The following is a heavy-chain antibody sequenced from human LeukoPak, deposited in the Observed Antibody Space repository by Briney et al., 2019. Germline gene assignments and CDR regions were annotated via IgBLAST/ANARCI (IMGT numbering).Heavy chain of an antibody. Sequence: SETLSLTCTVSGGSISGGSYYWSWIRQPPGKGLEWIGYIYYSGSTKYNLSLKSRFTISVDTSKNQLSLKLSSVTAADTAVYYCARQNSGSYFDYWGQGTLVTVSS. J-gene: IGHJ4*02. V-gene: IGHV4-61*01. D-gene: IGHD1-26*01. CDR1: GGSISGGSYY. CDR3: ARQNSGSYFDY. CDR2: IYYSGST.